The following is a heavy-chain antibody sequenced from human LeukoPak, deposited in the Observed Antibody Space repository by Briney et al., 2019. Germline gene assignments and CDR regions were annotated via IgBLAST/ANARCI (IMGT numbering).Heavy chain of an antibody. D-gene: IGHD3-16*02. Sequence: ASETLSLTCTVSGGSIRSSYYYWGWIRQPPGKGLEWIGSIYDSGSTYYNPSLKSRVTISVDTSKNQFSLKLSSVTAADTAVYYCASLWGSYRQADYWGQGTLVTVSS. V-gene: IGHV4-39*07. CDR2: IYDSGST. J-gene: IGHJ4*02. CDR1: GGSIRSSYYY. CDR3: ASLWGSYRQADY.